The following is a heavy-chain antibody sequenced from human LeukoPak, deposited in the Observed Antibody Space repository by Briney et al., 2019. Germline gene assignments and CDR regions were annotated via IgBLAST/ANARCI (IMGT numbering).Heavy chain of an antibody. CDR1: GYTFTAYH. Sequence: ASVKVSCKTSGYTFTAYHIHWVRQAPGQGLEWMGWINPNSGGTNYAQKFQGRVTMTRDTSISTAYMELSRLRSDDTAVYYCAKDLQWELPRGDALDIWGQGTMVTVSS. CDR3: AKDLQWELPRGDALDI. V-gene: IGHV1-2*02. D-gene: IGHD1-26*01. J-gene: IGHJ3*02. CDR2: INPNSGGT.